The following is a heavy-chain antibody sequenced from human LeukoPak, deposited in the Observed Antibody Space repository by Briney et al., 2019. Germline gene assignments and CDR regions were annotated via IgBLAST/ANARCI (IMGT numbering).Heavy chain of an antibody. Sequence: GESLKISCKGSGYSFTTYWIAWVRQLPGKGLEWMGFIYPGDSNTRYSPSLQGQVTISADKSISTAYLQWSSLKASDTAMYYCAIGWGYDYWGQGTLVTVSS. CDR3: AIGWGYDY. CDR2: IYPGDSNT. V-gene: IGHV5-51*01. CDR1: GYSFTTYW. D-gene: IGHD7-27*01. J-gene: IGHJ4*02.